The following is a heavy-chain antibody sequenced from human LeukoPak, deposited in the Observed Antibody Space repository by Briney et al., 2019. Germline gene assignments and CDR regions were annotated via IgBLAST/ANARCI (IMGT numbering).Heavy chain of an antibody. CDR2: ISPFTGKT. Sequence: ASVKVSCKASGYTFSSYGINWVRQAPGQGLEWMGWISPFTGKTDYTQKLQGRVTMTTETSASTAYMELRSLRSDDTAVYYCAKARGYDSSGDYGDFWGQGTLVTVSS. CDR1: GYTFSSYG. CDR3: AKARGYDSSGDYGDF. D-gene: IGHD3-22*01. V-gene: IGHV1-18*01. J-gene: IGHJ4*02.